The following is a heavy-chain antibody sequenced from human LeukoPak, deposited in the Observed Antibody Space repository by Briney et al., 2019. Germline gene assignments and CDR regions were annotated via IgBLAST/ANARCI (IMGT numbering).Heavy chain of an antibody. CDR1: GFTFATHG. D-gene: IGHD6-19*01. CDR3: ARGRVKRVPFTAVPGPLDY. CDR2: IRGSSGKT. Sequence: GASVKLSCKASGFTFATHGISWMRQAPGQGLELLGWIRGSSGKTDYAQKVHDRVTMTADTSTTTAYMELRSLRSDDTAVYYCARGRVKRVPFTAVPGPLDYWGQGSLVTVSS. V-gene: IGHV1-18*01. J-gene: IGHJ4*02.